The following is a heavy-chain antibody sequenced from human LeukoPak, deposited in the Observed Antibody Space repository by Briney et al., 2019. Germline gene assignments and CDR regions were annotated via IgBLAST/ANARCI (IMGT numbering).Heavy chain of an antibody. CDR2: ISYNGSNK. J-gene: IGHJ4*02. CDR1: GFTFSSYA. V-gene: IGHV3-30*04. CDR3: ARGGDGPYNY. D-gene: IGHD5-12*01. Sequence: GGSLRLSCAASGFTFSSYAMHWVRQAPGKGLEWVAVISYNGSNKYYADSVKGRFTISRDNSKNTLYLQMNSLRAEDTAVYYCARGGDGPYNYWGQGTLVTVSS.